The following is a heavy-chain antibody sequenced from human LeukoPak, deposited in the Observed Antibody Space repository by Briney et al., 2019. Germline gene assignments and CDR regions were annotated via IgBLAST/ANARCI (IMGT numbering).Heavy chain of an antibody. V-gene: IGHV4-31*03. CDR1: GGSISSGGYY. D-gene: IGHD3-10*01. J-gene: IGHJ6*02. Sequence: PSETLSLTCTVSGGSISSGGYYWSWIRQHPGKGLEWIGYIYYSGSTYYNPSLKSRVTISVDTSKNQFSLKLSSVTAADTAVYYCARDGGYYYGSGSYYYYGMDVWGQGTTVTVSS. CDR2: IYYSGST. CDR3: ARDGGYYYGSGSYYYYGMDV.